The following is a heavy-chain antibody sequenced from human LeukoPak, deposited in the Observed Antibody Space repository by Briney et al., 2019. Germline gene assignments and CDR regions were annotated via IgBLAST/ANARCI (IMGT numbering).Heavy chain of an antibody. CDR1: GYTFTSYY. Sequence: ASVKVSCKASGYTFTSYYMHWVRQAPGQGLEWMGIINPSGGSTSYAQKFQGRVTMTRDTSTSTVYMELSSLRSEDTAVYYCARDCTNGVCYIGPYGMDVWGQGTTVTVSS. CDR3: ARDCTNGVCYIGPYGMDV. J-gene: IGHJ6*02. CDR2: INPSGGST. V-gene: IGHV1-46*01. D-gene: IGHD2-8*01.